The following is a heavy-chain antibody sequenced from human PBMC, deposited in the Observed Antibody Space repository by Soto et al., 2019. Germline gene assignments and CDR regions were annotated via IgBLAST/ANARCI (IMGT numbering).Heavy chain of an antibody. CDR1: GYTFTSYG. CDR2: ISAYNGNT. V-gene: IGHV1-18*04. J-gene: IGHJ4*01. Sequence: QVPLVQSGAEVKKPGASVKVSCKASGYTFTSYGISWVRQAPGQGLEWMGWISAYNGNTNYAQKLQGRVTMTTDTSTSTAYMELRSLRSDDTAVDYGAIGAMATTRAEYFDYWGHGTLVTVSS. D-gene: IGHD5-12*01. CDR3: AIGAMATTRAEYFDY.